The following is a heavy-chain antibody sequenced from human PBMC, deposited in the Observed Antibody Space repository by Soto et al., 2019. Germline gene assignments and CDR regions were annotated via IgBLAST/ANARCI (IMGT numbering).Heavy chain of an antibody. CDR1: GGAIGGYY. J-gene: IGHJ5*02. CDR2: VSYSGST. Sequence: RSLTCSLSGGAIGGYYWSWIRQPPGKALEWIGYVSYSGSTDYLPSLKSRVSISIDTSKNQFSLKMISVTAADTAVYYCARHGSESGWFLFDTWGQGALVTVSS. D-gene: IGHD6-19*01. V-gene: IGHV4-59*08. CDR3: ARHGSESGWFLFDT.